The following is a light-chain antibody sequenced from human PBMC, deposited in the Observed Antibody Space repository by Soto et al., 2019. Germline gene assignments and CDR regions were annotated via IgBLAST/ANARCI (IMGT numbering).Light chain of an antibody. CDR1: QDVSSK. J-gene: IGKJ4*01. Sequence: EMVVTQSPATLSVSPGERVTLSCRTSQDVSSKLAWYQQKPGQPPSLLIYDASTRATGTPARFSGSGSGTEFTPAVRSLQSEDYALYFCQQYIRWPLTFGGGTKVEIK. CDR3: QQYIRWPLT. V-gene: IGKV3D-15*01. CDR2: DAS.